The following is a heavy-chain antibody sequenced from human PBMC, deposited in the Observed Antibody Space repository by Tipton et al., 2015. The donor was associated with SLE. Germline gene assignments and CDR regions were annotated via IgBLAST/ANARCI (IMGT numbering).Heavy chain of an antibody. D-gene: IGHD4-17*01. CDR1: GFTFSNSA. Sequence: GSLRLSCAASGFTFSNSAMSWVRQAPGKGLEWVSGISGSGDATYYAESVKGRCTISRDNSKNTLYLQMSSLRAEDTAVYYCATEFHGDWGAFDIWGQGTVVTVSS. CDR2: ISGSGDAT. J-gene: IGHJ3*02. CDR3: ATEFHGDWGAFDI. V-gene: IGHV3-23*01.